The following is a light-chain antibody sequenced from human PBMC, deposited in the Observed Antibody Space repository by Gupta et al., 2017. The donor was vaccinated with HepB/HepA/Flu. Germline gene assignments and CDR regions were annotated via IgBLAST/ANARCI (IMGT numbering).Light chain of an antibody. Sequence: DVVMTRPPLSLLVPLGQPPSIPCRSSQGLVYSDGNTYLNWFHQRPGQSPRRLIYNVSNRDAGGPDRFSGSEAGNMYTLRISRVEAVDVGIYYCMQASHWPLTFGGGTKVEIK. CDR1: QGLVYSDGNTY. V-gene: IGKV2-30*01. CDR2: NVS. CDR3: MQASHWPLT. J-gene: IGKJ4*01.